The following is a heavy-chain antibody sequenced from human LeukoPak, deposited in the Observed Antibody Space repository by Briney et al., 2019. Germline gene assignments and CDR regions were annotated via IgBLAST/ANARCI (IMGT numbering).Heavy chain of an antibody. Sequence: MTSETLSLTCAVSGGSISSGGYSWSWIRQPPGKGLEWIGYIYYSGSTNYNPSLKSRVTISVDTSKNQFSLKLSSVTAADTAVYYCASRTSGSYGNWGQGTLVTVSS. J-gene: IGHJ4*02. CDR2: IYYSGST. CDR3: ASRTSGSYGN. CDR1: GGSISSGGYS. V-gene: IGHV4-61*08. D-gene: IGHD1-26*01.